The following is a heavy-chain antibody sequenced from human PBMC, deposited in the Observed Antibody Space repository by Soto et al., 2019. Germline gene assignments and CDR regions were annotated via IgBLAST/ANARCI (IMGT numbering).Heavy chain of an antibody. J-gene: IGHJ3*02. CDR2: ISSSSSTI. CDR1: GFTFSSYS. V-gene: IGHV3-48*01. D-gene: IGHD2-15*01. Sequence: GGSLRLSCAASGFTFSSYSMNWVRQAPGKGLEWVSYISSSSSTIYYADSVKGRFTISRDNAKNSLYLQMNSLRAEDTAVYYCARDPYCSGGSCYSAETSDAFDIWGQGTMVTVSS. CDR3: ARDPYCSGGSCYSAETSDAFDI.